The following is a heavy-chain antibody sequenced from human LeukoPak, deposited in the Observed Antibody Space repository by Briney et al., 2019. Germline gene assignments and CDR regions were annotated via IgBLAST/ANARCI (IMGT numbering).Heavy chain of an antibody. J-gene: IGHJ3*02. V-gene: IGHV3-9*01. CDR3: ASGGATILSDAFDI. CDR2: ISWNSGSI. D-gene: IGHD5-24*01. Sequence: PGGSLRLSCAASGFTFDDYAMHWVRQAPGKGLEWVSGISWNSGSIGYADSVKGRFTISRDNAKNSLYLQMNSLRAEDTALYYCASGGATILSDAFDIWGQGTMVTVSS. CDR1: GFTFDDYA.